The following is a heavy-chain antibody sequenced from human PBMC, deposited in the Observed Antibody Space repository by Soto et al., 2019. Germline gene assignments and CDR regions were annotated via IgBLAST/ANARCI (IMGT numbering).Heavy chain of an antibody. J-gene: IGHJ6*02. V-gene: IGHV3-30*18. CDR2: ISYDGSNK. CDR3: AKEFGELSYYYYGMDV. Sequence: GGSLRLSCAASGFTFSSYGMHWVRQAPGKGLEWVAVISYDGSNKYYADSVKGRFTISRDNSKNALYLQMNSLRAEDTAVYYCAKEFGELSYYYYGMDVWGQGTTVTVSS. D-gene: IGHD3-10*01. CDR1: GFTFSSYG.